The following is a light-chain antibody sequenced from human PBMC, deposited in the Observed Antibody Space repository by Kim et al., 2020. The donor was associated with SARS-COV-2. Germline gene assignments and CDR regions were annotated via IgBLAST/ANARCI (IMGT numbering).Light chain of an antibody. Sequence: DIQMTQSPSSLSASVGDRVTITCRASQDISRYLNWYQQKPGKAPKLLIYTASSLQSGVLSRFTGSGSETDFTLTISSLQPEDFPTYDCQQTYSASRTFGQGTKVDIK. CDR3: QQTYSASRT. CDR1: QDISRY. CDR2: TAS. J-gene: IGKJ1*01. V-gene: IGKV1-39*01.